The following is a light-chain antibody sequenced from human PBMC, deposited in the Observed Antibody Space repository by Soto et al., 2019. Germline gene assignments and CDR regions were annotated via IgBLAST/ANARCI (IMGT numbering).Light chain of an antibody. CDR2: DVS. CDR3: CSYAGSV. CDR1: SSDVGGYNY. Sequence: QSALTQPRSVSGSPGQSVTISCTGTSSDVGGYNYVSWYQQHPGKAPKLMIYDVSKRPSGVPDRFSGSKSGNTASLTISGHQAEDEADYYCCSYAGSVFGGGTKVTVL. V-gene: IGLV2-11*01. J-gene: IGLJ2*01.